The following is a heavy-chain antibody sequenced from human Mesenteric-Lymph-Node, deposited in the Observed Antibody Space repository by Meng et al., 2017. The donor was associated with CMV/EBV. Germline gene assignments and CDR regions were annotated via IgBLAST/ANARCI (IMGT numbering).Heavy chain of an antibody. J-gene: IGHJ5*02. CDR1: GFTFSNYW. V-gene: IGHV3-74*01. CDR2: INYDGSST. Sequence: GESLKISCAASGFTFSNYWMHWVRQAPGKGLVWVSRINYDGSSTTYADSVKGRLTISRDNAKNSVYLQMNSLRAEDTAVYHCARAPFSHNNWFDPWGKGTLVTVSS. CDR3: ARAPFSHNNWFDP.